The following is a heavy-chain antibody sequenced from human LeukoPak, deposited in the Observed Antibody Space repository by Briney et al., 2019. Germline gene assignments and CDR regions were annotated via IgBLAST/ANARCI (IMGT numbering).Heavy chain of an antibody. CDR3: ARGSRDCSGGSCPALYYYYYYMDV. CDR2: IIPIFGTA. D-gene: IGHD2-15*01. CDR1: GSTFSSYA. J-gene: IGHJ6*03. V-gene: IGHV1-69*06. Sequence: GASVKVSCKASGSTFSSYAISWVRQAPGQGLEWMGGIIPIFGTANYAQKFQGRVTITADKSTSTAYMELSSLRSEDTAVYYCARGSRDCSGGSCPALYYYYYYMDVWGKGTTVTVSS.